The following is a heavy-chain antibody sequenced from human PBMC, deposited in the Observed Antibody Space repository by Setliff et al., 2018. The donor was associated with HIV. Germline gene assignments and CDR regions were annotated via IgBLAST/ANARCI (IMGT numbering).Heavy chain of an antibody. CDR2: IYYSGST. CDR1: GVSVNSGGYY. J-gene: IGHJ4*02. D-gene: IGHD2-21*02. V-gene: IGHV4-31*03. CDR3: ARFPTVVTAPGF. Sequence: SETLSLTCTVSGVSVNSGGYYWNWIRQRPGKGLEWIGHIYYSGSTYDNPSLKSRVSMSIDTSRNQFSLKLTSVTAADTAVYFCARFPTVVTAPGFWGRGTLVTV.